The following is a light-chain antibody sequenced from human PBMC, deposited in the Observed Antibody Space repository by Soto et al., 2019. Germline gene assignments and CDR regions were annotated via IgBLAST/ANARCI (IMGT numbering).Light chain of an antibody. CDR1: QSVSSN. CDR2: GAS. V-gene: IGKV3-15*01. J-gene: IGKJ1*01. CDR3: QQYNNWET. Sequence: EIVMTQSPGTLSLSPWERATLSCRASQSVSSNLAWYQQKPGQAPRLLIYGASTRATGIPARFSGSGSGTEFTLTISSLQSEDFAVYYCQQYNNWETFGQGAKVDIK.